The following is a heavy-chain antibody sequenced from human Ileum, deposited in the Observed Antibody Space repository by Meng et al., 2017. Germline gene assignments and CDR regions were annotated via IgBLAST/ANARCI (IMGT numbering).Heavy chain of an antibody. J-gene: IGHJ4*02. CDR1: GDASSGRDW. D-gene: IGHD2-21*01. CDR2: ISQENGRT. V-gene: IGHV4-4*02. CDR3: VRNEGYSLGD. Sequence: VHLADAVPALVKPYGSVALTCAVSGDASSGRDWWSWVPQPPGKGLEWSWEISQENGRTNYNPSLKSRVTISLDKSKNLFSLNLNSVTAADTAVYYCVRNEGYSLGDWGQGTLVTVSS.